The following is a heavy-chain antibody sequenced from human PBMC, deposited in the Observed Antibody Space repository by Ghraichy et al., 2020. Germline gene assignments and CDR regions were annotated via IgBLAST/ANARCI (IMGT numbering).Heavy chain of an antibody. V-gene: IGHV3-23*01. J-gene: IGHJ4*02. D-gene: IGHD3-3*01. CDR3: AKGGFLSFWSGYWDY. CDR1: GLTFSNFA. Sequence: GGSLRLSCAASGLTFSNFAMSWVRQAPGKGLKWVSGISGSGGSTHYADSVKGRFTISRDNSKDTLYLQMNSLRVEDTGVYFCAKGGFLSFWSGYWDYWGQGTLVTVSS. CDR2: ISGSGGST.